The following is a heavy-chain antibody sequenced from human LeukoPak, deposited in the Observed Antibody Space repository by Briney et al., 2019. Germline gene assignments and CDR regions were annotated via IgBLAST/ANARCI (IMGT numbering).Heavy chain of an antibody. Sequence: GGSLRLSCVASGFTFSNYWMSWVRQAPGKGLEWVANIQKDGSEKHYVASVEGRFTISRDNAENSLLLQLNSLRVGDTAVYYCVRLWDSSGFFGYWGQGALVTVSS. V-gene: IGHV3-7*01. CDR1: GFTFSNYW. D-gene: IGHD3-22*01. J-gene: IGHJ4*02. CDR3: VRLWDSSGFFGY. CDR2: IQKDGSEK.